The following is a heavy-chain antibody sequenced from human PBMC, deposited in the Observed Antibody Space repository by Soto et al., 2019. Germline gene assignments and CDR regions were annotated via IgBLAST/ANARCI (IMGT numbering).Heavy chain of an antibody. V-gene: IGHV1-58*01. J-gene: IGHJ6*02. CDR2: IVVGSGNT. Sequence: ASVKVSCKASGFTFTSSAVQWVRQARGQRLEWIGWIVVGSGNTNYAQKFQERVTITRDMSTSTAYMELSSLRSEDTAVYYCAASSRTTNFRYYYYGMDVWGQGTTVTVS. CDR3: AASSRTTNFRYYYYGMDV. CDR1: GFTFTSSA. D-gene: IGHD1-7*01.